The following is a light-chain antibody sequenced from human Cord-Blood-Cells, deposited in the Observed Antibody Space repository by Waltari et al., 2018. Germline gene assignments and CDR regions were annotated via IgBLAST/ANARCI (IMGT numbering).Light chain of an antibody. J-gene: IGKJ1*01. CDR1: QGISSY. Sequence: AIRMTQSPSSLSASTGDRVTITCRASQGISSYLAWYQQKPGKAHKLLIYAASTLQSGVPSRFSGSGSGTDFTLTISCLQSEDFATYYCQQYYSYPRTFG. CDR3: QQYYSYPRT. CDR2: AAS. V-gene: IGKV1-8*01.